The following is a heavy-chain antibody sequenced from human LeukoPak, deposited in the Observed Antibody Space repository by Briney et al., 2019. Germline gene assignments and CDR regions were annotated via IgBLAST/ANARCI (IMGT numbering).Heavy chain of an antibody. Sequence: PGGSLRLSCAASGFTFSSYAMHWVRQAPGKGLEWVAFIRYDGSNKYYADSVKGRFTISRDNSKNTLYLQMNSLRAEDTAVYYCVKDHSNALLRFGEVIRKTRDGYFDYWGQGTLVTVSS. V-gene: IGHV3-30*02. CDR3: VKDHSNALLRFGEVIRKTRDGYFDY. D-gene: IGHD3-10*01. J-gene: IGHJ4*02. CDR1: GFTFSSYA. CDR2: IRYDGSNK.